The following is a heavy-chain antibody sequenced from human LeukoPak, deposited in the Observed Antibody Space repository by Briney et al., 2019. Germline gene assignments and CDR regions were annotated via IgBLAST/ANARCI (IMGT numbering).Heavy chain of an antibody. CDR3: ARRAEYTVTLEIDPLIDY. V-gene: IGHV1-58*02. CDR1: GFTFTSSA. CDR2: IVVGSGNT. Sequence: SVKVSCEASGFTFTSSAMQWERQARGQRLEWIGWIVVGSGNTNYAQKFQERVTITRDMSTSTAYMELSSLRAEDTAVYYCARRAEYTVTLEIDPLIDYWGQGTLVTVSS. D-gene: IGHD4-17*01. J-gene: IGHJ4*02.